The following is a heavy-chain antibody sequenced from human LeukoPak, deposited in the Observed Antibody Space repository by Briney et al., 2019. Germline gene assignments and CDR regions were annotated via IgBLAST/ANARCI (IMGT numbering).Heavy chain of an antibody. J-gene: IGHJ4*02. Sequence: SQTLSLTCDISGDSLFTNSVAWNWIRQSPSRGLEWLGRTYYRSKWSFDYAVSVKSRTTINADTSKNQFSLQLNSVTPEDTAVYYCARGKYTSFDNWGQGTLVTISS. CDR2: TYYRSKWSF. D-gene: IGHD2-2*01. CDR3: ARGKYTSFDN. CDR1: GDSLFTNSVA. V-gene: IGHV6-1*01.